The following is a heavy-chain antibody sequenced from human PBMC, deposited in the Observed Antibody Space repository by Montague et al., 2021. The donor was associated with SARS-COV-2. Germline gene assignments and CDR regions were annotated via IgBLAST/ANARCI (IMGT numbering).Heavy chain of an antibody. CDR3: ARHGGNDAFDI. Sequence: SGSTNHNPSLESRVTMSVDTSKNQFSLKLNSVTAADTAVYYCARHGGNDAFDIWGRGTMVTVYS. V-gene: IGHV4-61*07. J-gene: IGHJ3*02. D-gene: IGHD1-26*01. CDR2: SGST.